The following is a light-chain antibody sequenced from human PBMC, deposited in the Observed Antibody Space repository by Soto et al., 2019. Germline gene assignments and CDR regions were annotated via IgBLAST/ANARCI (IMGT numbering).Light chain of an antibody. V-gene: IGKV3-20*01. CDR3: QQYGSSHPLT. CDR1: QTISSSS. Sequence: EILLTQSPCTLSLSPGERATLTCRASQTISSSSLAWYQHKPGQAPRLLIYGLSSRATGIPDSFSGSGSGTDFTLTISRLEQEDFVVYYCQQYGSSHPLTFGGGTKVDIK. CDR2: GLS. J-gene: IGKJ4*01.